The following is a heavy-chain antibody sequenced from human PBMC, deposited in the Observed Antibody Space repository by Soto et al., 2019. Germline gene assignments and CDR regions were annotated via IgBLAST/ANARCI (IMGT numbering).Heavy chain of an antibody. Sequence: QVQLVESGGGVVQPGRSLRLSCAASGFTFSSYAMHWVRQAPGKGLEWVAVISYDGSNKYYAASVKGRFTISRDNSKNTLYLQMNSLRAEDTAVYYCAREAEWEFDYWGQGTLVTVSS. CDR2: ISYDGSNK. J-gene: IGHJ4*02. CDR1: GFTFSSYA. CDR3: AREAEWEFDY. V-gene: IGHV3-30-3*01. D-gene: IGHD1-26*01.